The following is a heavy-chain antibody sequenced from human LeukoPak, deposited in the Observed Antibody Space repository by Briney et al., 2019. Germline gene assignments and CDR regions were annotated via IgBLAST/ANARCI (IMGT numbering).Heavy chain of an antibody. CDR1: GYTFTSYG. D-gene: IGHD6-13*01. Sequence: ASVKVSCKASGYTFTSYGISWVRQAPGQGLEWMGWISPYNGYTSYAQNFQGRVTMTTDASMSTAYMELRSLRSDDTAVYYCARGPYSSSWEATPFYYYYYYYMDVWGKGTTVTVSS. CDR3: ARGPYSSSWEATPFYYYYYYYMDV. V-gene: IGHV1-18*01. J-gene: IGHJ6*03. CDR2: ISPYNGYT.